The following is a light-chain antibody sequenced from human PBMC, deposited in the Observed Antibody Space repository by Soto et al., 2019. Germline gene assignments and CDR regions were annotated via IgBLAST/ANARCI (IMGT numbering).Light chain of an antibody. CDR2: QDT. V-gene: IGLV3-1*01. CDR3: QAWDSTVV. J-gene: IGLJ2*01. Sequence: SYELTQPPSVSVSPGQTASITCSGDKLGDKYVCWYQQKPGQSPVLVIYQDTKRRSGIPERFSGSNSGNTATLTISGTQAMDEADYYCQAWDSTVVFGGGTKLTVL. CDR1: KLGDKY.